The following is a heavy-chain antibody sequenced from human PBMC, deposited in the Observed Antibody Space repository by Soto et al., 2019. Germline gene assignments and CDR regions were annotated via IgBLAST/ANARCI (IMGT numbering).Heavy chain of an antibody. Sequence: QVQLVQSGAEVKKPGSSVKVSCKASGGTFSSYAISWVRQAPGQGLEWMGGIIPIFGTANYAQKFQGRVTITADESTSTAYMELSSVRSVDTTVYYCATSLNPCGEGYNFRYWGQGTMVTVSS. D-gene: IGHD5-12*01. CDR1: GGTFSSYA. CDR2: IIPIFGTA. V-gene: IGHV1-69*01. CDR3: ATSLNPCGEGYNFRY. J-gene: IGHJ1*01.